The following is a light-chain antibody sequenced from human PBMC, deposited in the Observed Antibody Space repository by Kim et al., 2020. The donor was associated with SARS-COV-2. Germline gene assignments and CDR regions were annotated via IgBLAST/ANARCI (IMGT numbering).Light chain of an antibody. CDR1: SSNVGGYNY. CDR2: DVS. J-gene: IGLJ1*01. CDR3: SSYTSSSTHYV. V-gene: IGLV2-14*03. Sequence: LLTIPCPGTSSNVGGYNYVSWYQQHPGKAPKLMIYDVSNRPSGVSNRFSGSKSGNTASLTISGLQAEDEADYYCSSYTSSSTHYVFGTGTKVTVL.